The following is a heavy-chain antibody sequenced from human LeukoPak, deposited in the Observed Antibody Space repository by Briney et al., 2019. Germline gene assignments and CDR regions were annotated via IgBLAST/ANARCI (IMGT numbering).Heavy chain of an antibody. J-gene: IGHJ5*02. CDR1: GYAFINYG. CDR3: ARGGIDIVTVPVSNWFDP. CDR2: SGPYNGKT. Sequence: ASVKVSCKASGYAFINYGITWVRQAPGQGLEWMGWSGPYNGKTNYAQKLQGRVTMTTDTSTNTAYMELRSLRSDDTAVYYCARGGIDIVTVPVSNWFDPWGQGTLVTVSS. V-gene: IGHV1-18*01. D-gene: IGHD2/OR15-2a*01.